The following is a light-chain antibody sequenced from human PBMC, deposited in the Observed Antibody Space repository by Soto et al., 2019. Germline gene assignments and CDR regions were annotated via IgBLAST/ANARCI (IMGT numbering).Light chain of an antibody. Sequence: IVLTQSPDTLSLSPGXRATLSCRASQSVRAYLAWYQQKPGQAPRLLIYDASNRATGIPARFSGSGSGTDFTLTISSLEPEDFAVYYCQQSSSWPLTFGGGTKVDIK. CDR2: DAS. J-gene: IGKJ4*01. CDR1: QSVRAY. CDR3: QQSSSWPLT. V-gene: IGKV3-11*01.